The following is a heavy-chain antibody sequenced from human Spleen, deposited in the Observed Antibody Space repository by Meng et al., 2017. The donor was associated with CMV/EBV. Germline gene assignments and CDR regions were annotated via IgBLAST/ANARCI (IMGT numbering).Heavy chain of an antibody. CDR3: MRTSHGSGKVVD. CDR1: GGSFSSTTSY. D-gene: IGHD3-10*01. V-gene: IGHV4-39*07. Sequence: QLQLQESGPGLVQPSETLSLTCTVSGGSFSSTTSYWGWIRQPPERGLEWIGSVSYTERTYHNPSLKSRVTISVDTSKNQFSLKLSSVTAADTAVYYCMRTSHGSGKVVDWGQGTLVTVSS. CDR2: VSYTERT. J-gene: IGHJ1*01.